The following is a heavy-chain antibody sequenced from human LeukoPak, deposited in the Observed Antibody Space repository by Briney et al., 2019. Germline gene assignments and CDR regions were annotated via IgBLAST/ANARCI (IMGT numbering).Heavy chain of an antibody. V-gene: IGHV3-23*01. Sequence: GGSLRLSCAASGFTFSSYGMSWVRQAPGKGLEWVSAISGSGGSTYYADSVKGRVTISRDNSKNTLYLQVNSLRVEDTAVYYCAKDRLGAMMYFDFWGQGTLVTVSS. CDR1: GFTFSSYG. CDR3: AKDRLGAMMYFDF. D-gene: IGHD1-26*01. J-gene: IGHJ4*02. CDR2: ISGSGGST.